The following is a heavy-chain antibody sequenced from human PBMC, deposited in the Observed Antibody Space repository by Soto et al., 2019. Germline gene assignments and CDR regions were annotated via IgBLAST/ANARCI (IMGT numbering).Heavy chain of an antibody. CDR1: GGSISSYY. Sequence: SETLSLTCTVSGGSISSYYWSWIRQPAGKGLEWIGRINTSGSTNYNPSLKSRVTMSVATSKNQSSLKLSSGTAADTAVYYCAREYTIFGVVIPFDPWGQGTLVTVSS. CDR2: INTSGST. CDR3: AREYTIFGVVIPFDP. V-gene: IGHV4-4*07. J-gene: IGHJ5*02. D-gene: IGHD3-3*01.